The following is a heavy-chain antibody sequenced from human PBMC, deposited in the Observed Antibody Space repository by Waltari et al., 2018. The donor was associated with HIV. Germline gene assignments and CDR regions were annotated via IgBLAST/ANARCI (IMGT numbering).Heavy chain of an antibody. CDR2: IYYSVST. J-gene: IGHJ4*02. CDR3: ASGYYYDSSGVGY. D-gene: IGHD3-22*01. CDR1: GGSISSSSYY. V-gene: IGHV4-39*07. Sequence: QLQLQESGPGLVKPSETLSLTCTVSGGSISSSSYYWGWIRQPPGKGLDWIGSIYYSVSTYYNPSLKSRVTISVDTSKNQFSLKLSSVTAADTAVYYCASGYYYDSSGVGYWGQGTLVTVSS.